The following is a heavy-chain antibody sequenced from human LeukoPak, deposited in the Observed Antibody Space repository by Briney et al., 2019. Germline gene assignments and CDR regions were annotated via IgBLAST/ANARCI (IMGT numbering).Heavy chain of an antibody. V-gene: IGHV3-30*18. Sequence: PGGSLRLSCAASGFTFSSYGMHWVRQAPGKGLEWVAVISYDGNNEYYPDSVKGRFTISRGNSKNTLYLLMSSLRPKDTAVYYCAKSQQITVFGVPHGDVWGQGTTVTVSS. CDR3: AKSQQITVFGVPHGDV. CDR1: GFTFSSYG. J-gene: IGHJ6*02. CDR2: ISYDGNNE. D-gene: IGHD3-3*01.